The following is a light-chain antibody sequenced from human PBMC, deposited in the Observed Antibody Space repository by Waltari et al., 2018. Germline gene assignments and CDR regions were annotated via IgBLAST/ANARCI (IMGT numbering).Light chain of an antibody. J-gene: IGKJ3*01. Sequence: EIVLTQSPATLSLPPGERATLSCTASQSVSNYLAWYQQKPGQAPRLLIYDASNRATGIPARFSGGGSGTDFTLTISSLEPEDFAVYYCQQRSNRPPTFGPGTKVDIK. CDR1: QSVSNY. CDR2: DAS. CDR3: QQRSNRPPT. V-gene: IGKV3-11*01.